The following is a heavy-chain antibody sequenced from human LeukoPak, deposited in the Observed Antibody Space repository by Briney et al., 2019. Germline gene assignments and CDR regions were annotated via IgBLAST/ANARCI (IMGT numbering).Heavy chain of an antibody. CDR3: AKKLSSGWFFDY. CDR2: ISGSGGST. Sequence: GSLRLSCAASGFTFSSYAMSWVRQAPGKGLGGVSAISGSGGSTYYADSVKGRFTISRDNSKNTLYLQMNSLRAEDTAVYYCAKKLSSGWFFDYWGQGTLVTVSS. J-gene: IGHJ4*02. V-gene: IGHV3-23*01. D-gene: IGHD6-19*01. CDR1: GFTFSSYA.